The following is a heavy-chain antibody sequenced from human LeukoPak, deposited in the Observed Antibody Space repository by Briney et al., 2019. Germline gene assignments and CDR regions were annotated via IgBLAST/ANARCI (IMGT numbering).Heavy chain of an antibody. J-gene: IGHJ4*02. Sequence: SETLSLTCTVSGGSISSYYWSWIRQPPGKGLEWIGYIYYSGSTNYNPSLKSRVTISVDKSKNQFSLKLSSVTAADTAVYYCARALVYYYDSSGYFDYWGQGTLVTVSS. CDR3: ARALVYYYDSSGYFDY. CDR2: IYYSGST. V-gene: IGHV4-59*12. CDR1: GGSISSYY. D-gene: IGHD3-22*01.